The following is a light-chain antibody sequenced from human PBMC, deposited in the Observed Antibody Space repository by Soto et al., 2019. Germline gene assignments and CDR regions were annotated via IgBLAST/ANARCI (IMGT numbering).Light chain of an antibody. Sequence: QSALTQPASVSGSPGQSITISCTGTSSDVGGYNYVSWYQQHPGKAPKLMIYEVSNRPSGVSNRFSGSKSGNTASLSISGLQAEDEADYYCTSFTSSSKRVFGPGTKVTVL. J-gene: IGLJ1*01. CDR1: SSDVGGYNY. V-gene: IGLV2-14*01. CDR2: EVS. CDR3: TSFTSSSKRV.